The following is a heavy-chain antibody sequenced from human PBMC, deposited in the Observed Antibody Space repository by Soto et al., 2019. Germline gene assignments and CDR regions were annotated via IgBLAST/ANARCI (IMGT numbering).Heavy chain of an antibody. CDR3: EKAALESGCCYTGALDM. J-gene: IGHJ3*02. D-gene: IGHD2-21*01. Sequence: GGSLRLSCAASGFTFISYAMSWVRQAPGKGLEWVSAISGSGGSTYYADSVKGRFTISRDNSKNTLYLQMNSLRAEDTAVYYCEKAALESGCCYTGALDMGGKGTMATV. CDR2: ISGSGGST. V-gene: IGHV3-23*01. CDR1: GFTFISYA.